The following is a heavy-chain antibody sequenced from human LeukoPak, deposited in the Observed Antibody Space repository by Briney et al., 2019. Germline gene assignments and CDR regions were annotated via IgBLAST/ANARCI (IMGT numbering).Heavy chain of an antibody. J-gene: IGHJ3*02. V-gene: IGHV4-59*08. CDR1: GGSISSYY. Sequence: SETLSVTCTVSGGSISSYYWSWIRQPPGKGLEWIGYIYYSGSTNYNPSLKSRVTISVDTSKNQFSLKLSSVTAADMAVYYCARGSTQWLANDAFDIWGQGTMVTVSS. CDR2: IYYSGST. CDR3: ARGSTQWLANDAFDI. D-gene: IGHD6-19*01.